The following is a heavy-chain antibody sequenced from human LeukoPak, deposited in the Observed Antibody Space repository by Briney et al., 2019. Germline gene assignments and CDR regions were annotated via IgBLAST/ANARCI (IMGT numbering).Heavy chain of an antibody. Sequence: SETLSLTCTVSGGSMRGSDFYWGWVRQSPGNGLEWIGNINYSGHTYYNPSVKSRVTLSVDVSKNRFSLNLTSVTAADTALYFCARTHFDSLGWFDPWGQGIQVIVSS. V-gene: IGHV4-39*01. J-gene: IGHJ5*02. CDR2: INYSGHT. D-gene: IGHD3-9*01. CDR1: GGSMRGSDFY. CDR3: ARTHFDSLGWFDP.